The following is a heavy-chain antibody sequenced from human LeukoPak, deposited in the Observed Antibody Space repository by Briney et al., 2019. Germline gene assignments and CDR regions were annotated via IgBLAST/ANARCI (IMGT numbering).Heavy chain of an antibody. CDR1: GFTFSSYA. CDR2: ISGSGGST. Sequence: GGSLRLSCAASGFTFSSYAMSWVRQAPGKGLQWVSAISGSGGSTYYADYVKGRFTISRDNSKNTLYLQMNSLRAEDTAVYYCAKLSYYCSSTSCRYFQHWGQGTLVTVSS. D-gene: IGHD2-2*01. V-gene: IGHV3-23*01. CDR3: AKLSYYCSSTSCRYFQH. J-gene: IGHJ1*01.